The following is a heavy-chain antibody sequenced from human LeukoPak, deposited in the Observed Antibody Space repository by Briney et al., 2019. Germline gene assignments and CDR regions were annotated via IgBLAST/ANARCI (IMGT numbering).Heavy chain of an antibody. CDR1: GGSISRGSYY. V-gene: IGHV4-61*02. CDR3: ARQTFGDLYFDS. D-gene: IGHD3-10*01. J-gene: IGHJ4*02. Sequence: PSQTLSLTCIVSGGSISRGSYYWHWIRQPAGKGLEWMGRIYNSGSTNYNPSLKSRVTISTDMSKNQLSLQLSSVTAADTAVYYCARQTFGDLYFDSWGQGTLVIVSS. CDR2: IYNSGST.